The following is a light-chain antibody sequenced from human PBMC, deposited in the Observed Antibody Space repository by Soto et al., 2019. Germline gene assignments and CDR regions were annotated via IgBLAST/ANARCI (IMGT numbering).Light chain of an antibody. CDR2: GAS. Sequence: DIVLTQSPGTLSLSPGDSATLSCRASQSVSSSYLAWYQQKPGQAPRLLIYGASSRATGIPDRLSGSGSGTDLNLTISRLEPEDFAVYYCQQYGSSRWTFGQGTKVDIK. V-gene: IGKV3-20*01. CDR3: QQYGSSRWT. CDR1: QSVSSSY. J-gene: IGKJ1*01.